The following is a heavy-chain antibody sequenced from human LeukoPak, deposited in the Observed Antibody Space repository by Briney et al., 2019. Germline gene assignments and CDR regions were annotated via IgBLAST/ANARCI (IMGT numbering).Heavy chain of an antibody. V-gene: IGHV4-34*01. Sequence: PSETLSLTCAVYGGSFSGYYWSWIRQPPGKGLEWIGEINHSGSTNYNPSLKSRVTISVDTSKNQFSLKLSSVTAADTAVYYCATTYYDFWSGYYYFDYWGQGTLVTVSS. D-gene: IGHD3-3*01. CDR1: GGSFSGYY. CDR3: ATTYYDFWSGYYYFDY. CDR2: INHSGST. J-gene: IGHJ4*02.